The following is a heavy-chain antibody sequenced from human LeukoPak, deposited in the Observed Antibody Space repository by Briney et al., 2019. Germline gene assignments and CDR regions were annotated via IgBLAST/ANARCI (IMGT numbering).Heavy chain of an antibody. CDR2: INHSGST. CDR1: GGSFSGYY. V-gene: IGHV4-34*01. CDR3: ARGGSRIQLWLDFDY. J-gene: IGHJ4*02. D-gene: IGHD5-18*01. Sequence: KPSQTLSLTCGVYGGSFSGYYWSWIRQPPGKGLEWIGEINHSGSTNYNPSLKSRVTISVDTSKNQFSLKLSSVTAADTAVYYCARGGSRIQLWLDFDYWGQGTLVTVSS.